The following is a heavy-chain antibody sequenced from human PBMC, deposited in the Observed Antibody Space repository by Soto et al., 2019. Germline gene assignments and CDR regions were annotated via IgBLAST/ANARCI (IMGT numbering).Heavy chain of an antibody. J-gene: IGHJ6*02. CDR1: GFTFSSYL. V-gene: IGHV3-7*04. CDR3: ARFYYDSSGYLPSPYYYYYGMDV. CDR2: IKQDGSEK. Sequence: GGSLRLSCAASGFTFSSYLMSWVRQAPGKGLEWAANIKQDGSEKYYVDSVKGRFTISRDNAKNSLYLQMNSLRAEDTAVYYCARFYYDSSGYLPSPYYYYYGMDVWGQGTTVTVSS. D-gene: IGHD3-22*01.